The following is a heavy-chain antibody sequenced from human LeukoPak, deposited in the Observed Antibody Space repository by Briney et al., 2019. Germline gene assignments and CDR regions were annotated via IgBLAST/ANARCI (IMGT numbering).Heavy chain of an antibody. CDR3: AKDTYSSPYSFDN. Sequence: GGSLRLSCAASGFIFGDLAMDWVRQAPGKGLEWVSGIEGGGHSTHYADSVKGRFTISRDNSRNKLYLQMEGLRAEDTAIYYCAKDTYSSPYSFDNWGQGALVIVSS. CDR2: IEGGGHST. CDR1: GFIFGDLA. D-gene: IGHD2-15*01. V-gene: IGHV3-23*01. J-gene: IGHJ4*02.